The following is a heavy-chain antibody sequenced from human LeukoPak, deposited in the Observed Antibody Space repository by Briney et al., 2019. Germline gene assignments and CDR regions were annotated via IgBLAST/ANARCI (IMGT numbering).Heavy chain of an antibody. CDR1: GGSFSGYY. CDR2: INHSGST. V-gene: IGHV4-34*01. Sequence: SETLSLTCAVYGGSFSGYYWSWIRQPPGKGLEWIGEINHSGSTNYNPSLKSRVTISVDTSKNQFSLKVSSVTAADTAVYYCARDLSAPPNTGRGSGSYYILGGYWGQGTLVTVSS. CDR3: ARDLSAPPNTGRGSGSYYILGGY. D-gene: IGHD3-10*01. J-gene: IGHJ4*02.